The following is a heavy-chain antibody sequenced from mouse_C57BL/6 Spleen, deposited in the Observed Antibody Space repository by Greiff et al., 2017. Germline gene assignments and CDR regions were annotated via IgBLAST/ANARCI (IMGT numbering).Heavy chain of an antibody. J-gene: IGHJ3*01. CDR3: ARGAYYGSSWGWFAY. CDR2: INPSNGGT. V-gene: IGHV1-53*01. CDR1: GYTFTSYW. Sequence: QVHVKQSGTELVKPGASVKLSCKASGYTFTSYWMHWVKQRPGQGLEWIGNINPSNGGTNYNEKFKSKATLTVDKSSSTAYMQLSSLTSEDSAVYYGARGAYYGSSWGWFAYWGQGTLVTVSA. D-gene: IGHD1-1*01.